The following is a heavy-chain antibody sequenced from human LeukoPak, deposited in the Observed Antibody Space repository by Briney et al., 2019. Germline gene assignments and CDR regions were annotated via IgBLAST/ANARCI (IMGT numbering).Heavy chain of an antibody. CDR2: IYYSGST. CDR1: GGSISSYY. Sequence: SETLSFTCTVSGGSISSYYWSWIRQPPGKGLEWIGYIYYSGSTNYNPSLKSRVTISVDTSKNQFSLKLSSVTAADTAVYYCARLIPSYYNAMDVWGQGTTVTVSS. V-gene: IGHV4-59*01. CDR3: ARLIPSYYNAMDV. J-gene: IGHJ6*02.